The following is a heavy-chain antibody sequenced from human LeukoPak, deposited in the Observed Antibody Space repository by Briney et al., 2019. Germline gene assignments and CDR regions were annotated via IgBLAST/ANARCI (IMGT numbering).Heavy chain of an antibody. J-gene: IGHJ4*02. CDR3: VKGGHDFNPFYW. Sequence: GGSLRLSCAASGFSFSTHAMGWVRQAPGKGLEWVSSIKGGGNDPFYADSVKGRFTISRDNSKNTLFLQLNSLRAEDSAVYYCVKGGHDFNPFYWWGQGTLVTVSS. CDR2: IKGGGNDP. V-gene: IGHV3-23*01. D-gene: IGHD2-21*02. CDR1: GFSFSTHA.